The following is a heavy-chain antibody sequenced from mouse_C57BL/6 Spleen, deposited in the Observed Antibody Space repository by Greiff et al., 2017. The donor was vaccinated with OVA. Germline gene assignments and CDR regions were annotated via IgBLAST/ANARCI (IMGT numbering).Heavy chain of an antibody. J-gene: IGHJ4*01. CDR3: ARWGHLYAMDY. D-gene: IGHD3-3*01. V-gene: IGHV1-53*01. CDR2: INPSNGGT. Sequence: QVQLQQPGTELVKPGASVKLSCKASGYTFTSYWMHWVKQRPGQGLEWIGNINPSNGGTNYNEKFKSKATLTVDKSYSTAYIQLSSLTSEDSAVYYCARWGHLYAMDYWGQGTSVTVSS. CDR1: GYTFTSYW.